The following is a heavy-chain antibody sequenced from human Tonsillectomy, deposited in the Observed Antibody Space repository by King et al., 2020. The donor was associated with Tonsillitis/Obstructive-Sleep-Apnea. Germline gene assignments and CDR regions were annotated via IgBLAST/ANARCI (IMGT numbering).Heavy chain of an antibody. CDR2: IYYSGST. CDR1: GGSISSYY. D-gene: IGHD3-3*01. V-gene: IGHV4-59*01. CDR3: ARGLLSYYDFWSGYYHNWFDP. J-gene: IGHJ5*02. Sequence: VQLQESGPGLVKPSETLSLTCTVSGGSISSYYWSWIRQPPGKGLEWIGYIYYSGSTNYNPSLKSRVTISVDTSKNQFSLKLGSVTAADTAVYYCARGLLSYYDFWSGYYHNWFDPWGQGTLVTVSS.